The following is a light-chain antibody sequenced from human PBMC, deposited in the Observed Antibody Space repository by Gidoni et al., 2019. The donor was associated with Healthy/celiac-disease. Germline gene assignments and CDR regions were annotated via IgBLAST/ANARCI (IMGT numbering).Light chain of an antibody. J-gene: IGKJ2*01. CDR1: QSVSSSY. CDR3: QQYESSPQT. CDR2: GAS. V-gene: IGKV3-20*01. Sequence: EIVLTQSPGTLSLSPGERATLSCRASQSVSSSYLAWYQQKPGQAPRLLIYGASSRATGIPDRFSGSGSGTDFTFTISRLEPEDFAVYYCQQYESSPQTFGQGTKLEIK.